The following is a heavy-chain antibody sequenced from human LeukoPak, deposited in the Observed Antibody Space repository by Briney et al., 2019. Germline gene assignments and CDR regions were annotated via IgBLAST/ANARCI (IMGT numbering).Heavy chain of an antibody. J-gene: IGHJ4*02. CDR2: INGDGTST. V-gene: IGHV3-74*01. D-gene: IGHD3-22*01. CDR3: ARVLYDSSGYGPRNLDY. Sequence: GSLRLPCAASGFTFSSYWMHWVRQAPGKGLVWVSHINGDGTSTSHADSVKGRFTVSRDNAKNSLYLQMNSLRAEDTAVYYCARVLYDSSGYGPRNLDYWGQGTLVTVSS. CDR1: GFTFSSYW.